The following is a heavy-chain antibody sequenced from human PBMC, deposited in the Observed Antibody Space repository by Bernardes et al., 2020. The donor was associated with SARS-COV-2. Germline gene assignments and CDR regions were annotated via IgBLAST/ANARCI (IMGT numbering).Heavy chain of an antibody. V-gene: IGHV4-34*01. D-gene: IGHD3-3*01. CDR1: GGAFMGYS. CDR2: INRSGNT. Sequence: SETLSLTCAVYGGAFMGYSWTWIRQPPGNGLEWIGEINRSGNTNYNPSLKSRVTISVDTSKNQFSLRLYSVTGADTAVYYCARGSLQFLFTQRYFFDHWGQGTLVTVSS. J-gene: IGHJ4*02. CDR3: ARGSLQFLFTQRYFFDH.